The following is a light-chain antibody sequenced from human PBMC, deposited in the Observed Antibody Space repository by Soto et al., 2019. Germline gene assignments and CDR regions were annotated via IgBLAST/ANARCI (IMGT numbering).Light chain of an antibody. CDR1: QSVSSSY. CDR3: QPYGSSPRT. Sequence: EIVLTQSPGSLSLSPGERATLSCRASQSVSSSYLAWFQQKPGQAPRLLIYGASSRATGIPDRFSGSGSGTDFTLTISRLEPEDFAVYYCQPYGSSPRTLGAGTNVDIK. J-gene: IGKJ3*01. CDR2: GAS. V-gene: IGKV3-20*01.